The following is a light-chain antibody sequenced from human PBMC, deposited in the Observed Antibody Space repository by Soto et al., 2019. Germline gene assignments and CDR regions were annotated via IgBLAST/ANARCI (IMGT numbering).Light chain of an antibody. Sequence: IQMTPSPSSLSASVGDRVTITCRASQRITTYLNWYQQKPGEAPKLLISTSGTLLRGVPSRFSGSGYGTDFTLAITALRPEDFATDFCQETFSTPYTFGRGTKLEIK. J-gene: IGKJ2*01. CDR3: QETFSTPYT. V-gene: IGKV1-39*01. CDR2: TSG. CDR1: QRITTY.